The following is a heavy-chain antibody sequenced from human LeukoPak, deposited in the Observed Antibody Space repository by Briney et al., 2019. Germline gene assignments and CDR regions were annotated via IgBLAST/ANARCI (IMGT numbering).Heavy chain of an antibody. CDR1: GYTFTSYY. CDR3: ARGQKRGDYVWGSLDY. D-gene: IGHD3-16*01. V-gene: IGHV1-46*01. Sequence: ASVKVSCKASGYTFTSYYMHWVRQAPGQGLEWMGIINPSGGSTSYAQKFQGRVTMTRDMSTSTVYMELSSLRSEDTAVYYCARGQKRGDYVWGSLDYWGQGTLVTVSS. CDR2: INPSGGST. J-gene: IGHJ4*02.